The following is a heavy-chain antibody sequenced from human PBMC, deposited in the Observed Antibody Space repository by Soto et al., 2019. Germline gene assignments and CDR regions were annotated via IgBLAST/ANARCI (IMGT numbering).Heavy chain of an antibody. J-gene: IGHJ4*02. CDR3: ARDGPDSSGYYAYFDY. CDR1: GYTFTGYY. Sequence: GASVKVSCKASGYTFTGYYMHWVRQAPRQGLGWMGWINPNSGGTNYAQKFQGWVTMTRDTSISTAYMELSRLRSDDTAVYYCARDGPDSSGYYAYFDYWGQGTLVTVSS. V-gene: IGHV1-2*04. D-gene: IGHD3-22*01. CDR2: INPNSGGT.